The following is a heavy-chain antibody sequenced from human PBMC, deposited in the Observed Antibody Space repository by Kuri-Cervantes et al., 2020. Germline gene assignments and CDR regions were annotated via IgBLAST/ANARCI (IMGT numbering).Heavy chain of an antibody. CDR1: GFTFSSYS. D-gene: IGHD3-22*01. CDR2: IYSGGST. J-gene: IGHJ5*02. Sequence: GESLKISCAASGFTFSSYSMNWVHQAPGKGLEWVSVIYSGGSTYYADSVKGRFTISRDNAKNSLYLQMNSLRAEDTALYYCAKGETPYYYDSSGFDPWGQGTLVTVSS. CDR3: AKGETPYYYDSSGFDP. V-gene: IGHV3-NL1*01.